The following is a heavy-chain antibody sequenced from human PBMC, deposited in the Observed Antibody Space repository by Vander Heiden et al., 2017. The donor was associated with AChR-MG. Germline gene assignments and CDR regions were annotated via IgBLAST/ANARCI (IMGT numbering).Heavy chain of an antibody. CDR2: IRYDGSNK. V-gene: IGHV3-30*02. D-gene: IGHD3-16*02. Sequence: QVQLVESGGGVVQPGGSLRLSCAASGFTFSSYGIHWVRQAPGKGLEWVAFIRYDGSNKYYADSVKGRFTISRDNSKNTLYLQMNSLRAEDTAVYYCAKEGMITLGGVIVNWGQGTLVTVSS. CDR1: GFTFSSYG. CDR3: AKEGMITLGGVIVN. J-gene: IGHJ4*02.